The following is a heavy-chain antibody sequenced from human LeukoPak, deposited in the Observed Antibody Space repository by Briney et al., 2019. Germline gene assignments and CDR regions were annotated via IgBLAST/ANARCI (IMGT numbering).Heavy chain of an antibody. D-gene: IGHD3-10*01. CDR2: INHSGST. CDR1: GGSFRGYY. V-gene: IGHV4-34*01. Sequence: PSETLSLTCAVYGGSFRGYYWSWIRQPPGKGLEWIGEINHSGSTNYNPSLKSRVTISVDTSKNQFSLKLSSVTAADTAVYYCARVGGGSGSYYRYNWFDPWGQGTLVTVSS. CDR3: ARVGGGSGSYYRYNWFDP. J-gene: IGHJ5*02.